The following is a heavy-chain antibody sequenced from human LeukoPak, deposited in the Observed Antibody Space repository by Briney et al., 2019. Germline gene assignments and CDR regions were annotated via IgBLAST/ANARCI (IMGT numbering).Heavy chain of an antibody. Sequence: SETLSLTCTVSGGSISSSSYYWGWIRQPPGKGLEWIGSIYYSGSTYYNPSLKSRVTISVDTSKNQFSLKLSSVTAADTAVYYCARGHSGYDYYYYYYMDVWGKGTTVTVSS. D-gene: IGHD5-12*01. CDR2: IYYSGST. CDR1: GGSISSSSYY. J-gene: IGHJ6*03. CDR3: ARGHSGYDYYYYYYMDV. V-gene: IGHV4-39*07.